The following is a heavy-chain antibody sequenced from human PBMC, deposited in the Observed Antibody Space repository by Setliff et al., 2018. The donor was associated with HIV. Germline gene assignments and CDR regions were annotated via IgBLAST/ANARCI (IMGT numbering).Heavy chain of an antibody. V-gene: IGHV3-23*01. Sequence: SCAASGFTSTSYAMNWVRQAPGKGLEWVSGISGSGGGTYYADSVKGRFTISRDNSQNALYLQMDSLRAEDTAVYHCAKLREGHIYSQYDSWGHGTLVTVSS. CDR3: AKLREGHIYSQYDS. D-gene: IGHD2-21*01. J-gene: IGHJ5*01. CDR1: GFTSTSYA. CDR2: ISGSGGGT.